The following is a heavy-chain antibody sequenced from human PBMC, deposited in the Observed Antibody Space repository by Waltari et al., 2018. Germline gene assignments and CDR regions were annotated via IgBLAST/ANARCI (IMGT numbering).Heavy chain of an antibody. CDR2: ISSSSSTI. Sequence: EVQLVESGGGLVQPGGSLRLSCAASGFTFSSYSMNWVRQAPGKGLEWVSYISSSSSTIYYAYSLKGRFTISRDKPKNSLYLQMTSLRAEDTAVYYCARAPVAAAYAFDIWGQGTMFTVSS. CDR3: ARAPVAAAYAFDI. V-gene: IGHV3-48*01. J-gene: IGHJ3*02. D-gene: IGHD6-13*01. CDR1: GFTFSSYS.